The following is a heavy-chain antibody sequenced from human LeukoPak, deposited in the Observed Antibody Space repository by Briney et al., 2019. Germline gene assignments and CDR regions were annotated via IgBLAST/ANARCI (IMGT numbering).Heavy chain of an antibody. CDR3: AKSHYYGSGSIDY. CDR1: GFTFSSYA. Sequence: GGSLRLSCAASGFTFSSYAMSWVRQAPGKGLAWISTVSASGDSTSYADSVKGRFTIFRDNSKNALYLQVNSLRADDAALYYCAKSHYYGSGSIDYWGQGTLVTVSS. V-gene: IGHV3-23*01. J-gene: IGHJ4*02. CDR2: VSASGDST. D-gene: IGHD3-10*01.